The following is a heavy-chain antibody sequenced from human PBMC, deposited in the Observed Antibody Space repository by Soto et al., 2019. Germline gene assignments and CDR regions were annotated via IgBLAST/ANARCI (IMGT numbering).Heavy chain of an antibody. D-gene: IGHD6-13*01. CDR1: GGSISSYY. CDR3: ARGGAAAYYYYYGMDV. J-gene: IGHJ6*02. CDR2: IYYSGST. Sequence: SETLSLTCTVSGGSISSYYWSWIRQPPGKGLEWIGYIYYSGSTNYNPSLKSRVTISVDTSKNQFSLKLSSVTAADTAVYYCARGGAAAYYYYYGMDVWGQGTTVTVSS. V-gene: IGHV4-59*01.